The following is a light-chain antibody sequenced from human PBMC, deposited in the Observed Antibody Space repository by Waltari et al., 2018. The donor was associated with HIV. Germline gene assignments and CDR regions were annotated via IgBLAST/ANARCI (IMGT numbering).Light chain of an antibody. CDR3: QKYSSAPFT. Sequence: DTQMTQSPSSLSASVGDSVTITCRASHGMGSYLAWYQNRPGERPRLLIYAASTLHSGGPSRFSGSGSGTTFTLSIGGLQAEDAATYYCQKYSSAPFTFGPGTTVDI. CDR2: AAS. V-gene: IGKV1-27*01. CDR1: HGMGSY. J-gene: IGKJ3*01.